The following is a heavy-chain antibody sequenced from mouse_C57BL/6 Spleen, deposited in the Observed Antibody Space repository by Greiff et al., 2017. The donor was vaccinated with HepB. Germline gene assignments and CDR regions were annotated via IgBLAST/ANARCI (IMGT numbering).Heavy chain of an antibody. D-gene: IGHD1-1*02. CDR3: ARNYGAMDY. Sequence: QVQLKQPGAELVRPGSSVKLSCKASGYTFTSYWMQWVKQRPVQGLEWIGNIDPSDSETHYNQKFKDKATLTVDKSSSTAYIQLSSLTSEDSAVYNWARNYGAMDYWGQGTSVTVSS. J-gene: IGHJ4*01. V-gene: IGHV1-52*01. CDR2: IDPSDSET. CDR1: GYTFTSYW.